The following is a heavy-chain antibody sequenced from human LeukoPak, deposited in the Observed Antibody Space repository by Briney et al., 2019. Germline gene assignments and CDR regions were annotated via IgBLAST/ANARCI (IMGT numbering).Heavy chain of an antibody. J-gene: IGHJ5*02. CDR2: ISSSGSTI. Sequence: GGSLRLSCAASGFTFSDYYMSWIRQAPGKGLEWVSYISSSGSTIYYADSVKGRFTISRDNAKNSLYLQMNSLRAEDTAVYYCAKAGGWFGELLQTSADNWFDPWGQGTLVTVSS. CDR3: AKAGGWFGELLQTSADNWFDP. D-gene: IGHD3-10*01. CDR1: GFTFSDYY. V-gene: IGHV3-11*01.